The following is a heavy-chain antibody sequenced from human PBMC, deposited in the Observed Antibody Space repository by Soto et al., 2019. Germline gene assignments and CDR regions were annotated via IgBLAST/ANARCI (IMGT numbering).Heavy chain of an antibody. Sequence: QVQLVQSGAEVKKPGCSVKVSCKSTGGTFSSYAISWVRQAPGQGLEWMGGIIPIFGTANYAQKFQGRVTITADESTRTAYMELSSLRSEDTAVYYCARDLGNYHPPVWLVYYYYGMDVWGQGTTVTVS. CDR3: ARDLGNYHPPVWLVYYYYGMDV. V-gene: IGHV1-69*01. D-gene: IGHD6-19*01. J-gene: IGHJ6*02. CDR1: GGTFSSYA. CDR2: IIPIFGTA.